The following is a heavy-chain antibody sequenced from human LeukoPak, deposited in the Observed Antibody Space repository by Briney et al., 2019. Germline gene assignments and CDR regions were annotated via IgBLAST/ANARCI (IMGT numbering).Heavy chain of an antibody. Sequence: PGRSLRLSCAASGFTFSNYDMHWVRQAPGKGLEWVAVISYDGRNKYYTDSVKGRFTISRDNSKNTLYLQMNSLRDDDSAAYFCARVYLERLTAGYFDHWGQGIQVTVSP. CDR1: GFTFSNYD. J-gene: IGHJ4*02. CDR2: ISYDGRNK. CDR3: ARVYLERLTAGYFDH. D-gene: IGHD2-8*01. V-gene: IGHV3-30*03.